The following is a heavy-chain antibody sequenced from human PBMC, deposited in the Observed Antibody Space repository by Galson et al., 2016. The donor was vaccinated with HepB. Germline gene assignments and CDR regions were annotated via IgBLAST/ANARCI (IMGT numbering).Heavy chain of an antibody. V-gene: IGHV3-21*01. CDR1: GFTFSSCA. J-gene: IGHJ4*02. CDR3: GRTLFSGAAYSVDY. CDR2: ISTSSSYI. D-gene: IGHD2-15*01. Sequence: SLRLSCAASGFTFSSCAMTWVRQAPGKGLEWVSSISTSSSYIYHADSVKGRFTISRDNAKNSLYMQMTSLRGDDTAIYYCGRTLFSGAAYSVDYWSQGTLVTVAS.